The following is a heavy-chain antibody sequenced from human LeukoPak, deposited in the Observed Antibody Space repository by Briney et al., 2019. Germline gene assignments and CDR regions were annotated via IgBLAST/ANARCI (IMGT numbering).Heavy chain of an antibody. J-gene: IGHJ4*02. V-gene: IGHV3-48*01. D-gene: IGHD6-13*01. CDR2: ISSSRSTI. CDR3: ARDGIPAPRRGIAAAGVPY. CDR1: GFTFSSYS. Sequence: GGSLRLSCAASGFTFSSYSMNWVRQAPGKGLEWVSYISSSRSTIYYADSVKGRFTISRDNAKNSLYLQMNGLRAEDTAVYYCARDGIPAPRRGIAAAGVPYWGQGTLVTVSS.